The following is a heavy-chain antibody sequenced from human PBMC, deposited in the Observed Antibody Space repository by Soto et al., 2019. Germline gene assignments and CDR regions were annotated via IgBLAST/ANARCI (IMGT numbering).Heavy chain of an antibody. CDR2: MNPNSGNT. CDR1: GYTFTSYD. V-gene: IGHV1-8*01. CDR3: PRVIPNFWRGYSLPAFDI. D-gene: IGHD3-3*01. J-gene: IGHJ3*02. Sequence: ASVKVSCKASGYTFTSYDINWVRQATGQGLEWMGWMNPNSGNTGYAQKFQGRVTMTRKTSISTAYMEVSSLRSEDTAVYYCPRVIPNFWRGYSLPAFDIWGQGTMVTVSS.